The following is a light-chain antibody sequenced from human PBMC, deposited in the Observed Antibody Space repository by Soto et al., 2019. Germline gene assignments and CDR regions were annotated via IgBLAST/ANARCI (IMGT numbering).Light chain of an antibody. CDR3: QQYDNLPLT. J-gene: IGKJ4*01. Sequence: DIQMTQSPSSLSASVGDRVTITCQASQDISNYLNWYQQKPGKAPKLLIYDASNLETGVTSRFSGSGSGTDFTVTISSLQPEDIATDDCQQYDNLPLTFGGGTKVEIK. CDR2: DAS. V-gene: IGKV1-33*01. CDR1: QDISNY.